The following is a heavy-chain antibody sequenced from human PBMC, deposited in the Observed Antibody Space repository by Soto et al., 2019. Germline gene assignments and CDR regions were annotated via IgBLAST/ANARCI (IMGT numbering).Heavy chain of an antibody. D-gene: IGHD6-25*01. J-gene: IGHJ4*02. CDR2: TYYRSKWYN. CDR3: ARDIAANEIDY. V-gene: IGHV6-1*01. Sequence: QTLSLTCAISGDSVSSNSSAWNWIRKSPSRGLEWLGRTYYRSKWYNDYAVSVESRITINPDTSKNQFSLLLNSVTPEDTAVYYCARDIAANEIDYWGQGTLVTVSS. CDR1: GDSVSSNSSA.